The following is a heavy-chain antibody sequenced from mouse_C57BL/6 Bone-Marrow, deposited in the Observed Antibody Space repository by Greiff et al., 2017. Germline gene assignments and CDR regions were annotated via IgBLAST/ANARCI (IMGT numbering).Heavy chain of an antibody. D-gene: IGHD1-1*01. Sequence: EVKLMEPGPVLARPGASVKLSCKTSGYTFTSYWMHWVKQRPGQGLEWIGVIHPGSSSTSYNQKFKGKAKLTADTSASTAYMELSSLTNEDSAVYYCTTYDNSVYWYFDVWGTGTTVTVTS. CDR3: TTYDNSVYWYFDV. CDR1: GYTFTSYW. CDR2: IHPGSSST. J-gene: IGHJ1*03. V-gene: IGHV1-5*01.